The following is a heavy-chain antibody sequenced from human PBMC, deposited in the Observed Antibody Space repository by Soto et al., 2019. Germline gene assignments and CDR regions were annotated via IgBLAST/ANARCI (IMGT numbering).Heavy chain of an antibody. CDR3: ARGPALIAAAGTEMFDY. V-gene: IGHV4-59*01. J-gene: IGHJ4*02. D-gene: IGHD6-13*01. CDR1: GGSISSYY. Sequence: SETLSLTCTASGGSISSYYWSWIRQPPGKGLEWIGYIYYSGSTNYNPSLKSRVTISVDTSKNQFSLKLSSVTAADTAVYYCARGPALIAAAGTEMFDYWGQGTLVTVSS. CDR2: IYYSGST.